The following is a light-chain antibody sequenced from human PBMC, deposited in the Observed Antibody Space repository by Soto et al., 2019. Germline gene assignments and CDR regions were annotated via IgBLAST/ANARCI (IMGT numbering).Light chain of an antibody. V-gene: IGLV2-14*03. CDR1: SSDVGGYNY. Sequence: QSALTQPASVSGSPGQSITISCTGTSSDVGGYNYVSWYQQHPGKAPKLMIYDVTNRPSGVSDRFSGFKSGYTASLTISGRQAEDEADYYCSSYTTSSTYVFETGTKVTVL. J-gene: IGLJ1*01. CDR2: DVT. CDR3: SSYTTSSTYV.